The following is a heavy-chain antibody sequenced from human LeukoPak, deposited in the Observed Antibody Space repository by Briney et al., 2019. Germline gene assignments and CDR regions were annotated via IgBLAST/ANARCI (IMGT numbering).Heavy chain of an antibody. CDR2: INSDGGST. V-gene: IGHV3-74*01. CDR3: ARDPSPAGWFDR. D-gene: IGHD6-25*01. J-gene: IGHJ5*02. CDR1: GFTFSSYW. Sequence: GGSLRLSCTGSGFTFSSYWMHWVRQAPGKGLVWVSRINSDGGSTSYADSVKGRCTVSRDNAKNTLYLQMNSLRVEDTAIYYCARDPSPAGWFDRWGQGTLVTVSS.